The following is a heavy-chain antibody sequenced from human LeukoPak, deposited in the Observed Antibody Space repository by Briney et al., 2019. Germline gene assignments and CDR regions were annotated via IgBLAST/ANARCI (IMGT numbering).Heavy chain of an antibody. J-gene: IGHJ4*02. CDR1: GYTFPGYY. CDR2: VDGSSGGT. CDR3: AGGDGYSRSWYFEY. Sequence: SVNVSRKACGYTFPGYYMHGLRPAPSQQLAWMGGVDGSSGGTSYAQMFQGRVTMTRDTSISTAYMELGRVRSDDTAVYYCAGGDGYSRSWYFEYWGQGTLVTVSS. D-gene: IGHD6-13*01. V-gene: IGHV1-2*02.